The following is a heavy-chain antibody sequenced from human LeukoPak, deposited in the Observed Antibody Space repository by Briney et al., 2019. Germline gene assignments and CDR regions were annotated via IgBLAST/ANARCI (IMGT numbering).Heavy chain of an antibody. Sequence: GGSLRLSCAASGFTFSSYGMHWVRQAPGKGLEWVAVISYDGSNKYYADSVKGRFTISRDNSKNTLYLQMNSLRAEDTAVYYCARDGGYSYGNGYYFDYWGQGTLVTVSS. D-gene: IGHD5-18*01. CDR2: ISYDGSNK. V-gene: IGHV3-30*03. CDR1: GFTFSSYG. J-gene: IGHJ4*02. CDR3: ARDGGYSYGNGYYFDY.